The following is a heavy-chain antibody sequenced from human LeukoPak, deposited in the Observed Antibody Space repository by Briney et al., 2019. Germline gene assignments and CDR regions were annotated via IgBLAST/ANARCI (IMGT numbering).Heavy chain of an antibody. CDR2: IHSDGSST. CDR3: ARGNAHAFDI. Sequence: GGSLRLSCAASGFIFSDHWMHWVRQAPGKGLVWVSRIHSDGSSTTSADSVKGRFTISRDNAENTLYLQMNSLRAEDTAVYFCARGNAHAFDIWGQGTMVTVSS. J-gene: IGHJ3*02. V-gene: IGHV3-74*01. CDR1: GFIFSDHW. D-gene: IGHD1-1*01.